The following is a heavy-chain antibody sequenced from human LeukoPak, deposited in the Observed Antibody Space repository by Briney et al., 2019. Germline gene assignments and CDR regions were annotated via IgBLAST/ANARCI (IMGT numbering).Heavy chain of an antibody. Sequence: PGRSLRLSCEASGFSFSSRGMHWVRQAPGKRLEWVAVVSYDGNNEDYAESVKGRFTISRDNSKNTLYLQMNSLRAEDTAVYYCARPSRGTNAFDIWGQGAMVTVSS. J-gene: IGHJ3*02. CDR2: VSYDGNNE. V-gene: IGHV3-30*03. CDR3: ARPSRGTNAFDI. D-gene: IGHD1/OR15-1a*01. CDR1: GFSFSSRG.